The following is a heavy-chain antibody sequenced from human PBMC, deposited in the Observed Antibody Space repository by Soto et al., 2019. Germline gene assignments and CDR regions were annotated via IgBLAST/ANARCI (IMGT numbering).Heavy chain of an antibody. J-gene: IGHJ3*02. CDR1: GFSFSAYG. CDR2: IYYDGSNE. D-gene: IGHD1-26*01. Sequence: QVQLVESGGGVVQPGRALRLSCVASGFSFSAYGMHWVRQAPVKGLEWVALIYYDGSNEHYADSVQGRFTISRDNSKNALYLQMHSLRAEDKAVYYCAGARGSDYAAFDIWGQGTVVAVSS. V-gene: IGHV3-33*08. CDR3: AGARGSDYAAFDI.